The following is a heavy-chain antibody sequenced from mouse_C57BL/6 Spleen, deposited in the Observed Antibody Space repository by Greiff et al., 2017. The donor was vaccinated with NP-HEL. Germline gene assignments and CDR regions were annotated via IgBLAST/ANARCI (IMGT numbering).Heavy chain of an antibody. CDR1: GYSITSGYY. V-gene: IGHV3-6*01. J-gene: IGHJ1*03. CDR2: ISYDGSN. D-gene: IGHD1-1*01. CDR3: ARESGSSPYWYFDV. Sequence: DVKLVESGPGLVKPSQSLSLTCSVTGYSITSGYYWNWIRQFPGNKLEWMGYISYDGSNNYNPSLKNRISITRDTSKNQFFLKLNSVTTEDTATYYCARESGSSPYWYFDVWGTGTTVTVSS.